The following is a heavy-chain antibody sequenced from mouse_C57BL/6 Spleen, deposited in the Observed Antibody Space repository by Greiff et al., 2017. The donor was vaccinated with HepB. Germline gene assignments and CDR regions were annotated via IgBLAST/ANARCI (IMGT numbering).Heavy chain of an antibody. D-gene: IGHD2-4*01. CDR1: GYSFTGYY. Sequence: EVMLVESGPELVKPGASVKISCKASGYSFTGYYMNWVKQSPEKSLEWIGEINPSTGGTTYNQKFKAKATLTVDKSSSTAYMQLKSLTSEDSAVYYCGLRLAYWGQGTLVTVSA. V-gene: IGHV1-42*01. CDR3: GLRLAY. J-gene: IGHJ3*01. CDR2: INPSTGGT.